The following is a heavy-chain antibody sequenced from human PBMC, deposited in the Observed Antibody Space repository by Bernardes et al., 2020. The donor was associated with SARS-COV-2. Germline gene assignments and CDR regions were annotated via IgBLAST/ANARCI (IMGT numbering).Heavy chain of an antibody. J-gene: IGHJ4*02. D-gene: IGHD3-3*01. Sequence: SESLSLTCTVSGGSISSYYWSWIRQPPGKGLEWIGYIYYSGSTNYNPYPKSRVTISRDNTKNMPYLQMNSLRAEDTAIYYCAKREYYDCWSGPIDFWGQGTLVTVSS. CDR3: AKREYYDCWSGPIDF. CDR1: GGSISSYY. V-gene: IGHV4-59*12. CDR2: IYYSGST.